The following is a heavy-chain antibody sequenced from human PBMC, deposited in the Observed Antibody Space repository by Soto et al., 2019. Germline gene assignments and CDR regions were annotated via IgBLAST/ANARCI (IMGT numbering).Heavy chain of an antibody. CDR3: VREDGVVGASSAFDP. CDR1: GFALTTYT. D-gene: IGHD1-26*01. Sequence: ESGGGLVAPGGSLRLSCVASGFALTTYTMNWVRQAPGTGLEWVSSINGRSNYKYYSDSVKGRFTVSRDNAQNSLFLQMSRLGPEDTAVYYCVREDGVVGASSAFDPWGQGTLVTVSS. V-gene: IGHV3-21*01. J-gene: IGHJ5*02. CDR2: INGRSNYK.